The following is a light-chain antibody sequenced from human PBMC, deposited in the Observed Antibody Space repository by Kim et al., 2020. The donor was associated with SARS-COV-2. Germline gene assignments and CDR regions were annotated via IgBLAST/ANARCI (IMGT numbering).Light chain of an antibody. CDR2: DVT. J-gene: IGLJ1*01. CDR1: TSDVGTYTY. CDR3: ASYTNSNTFV. V-gene: IGLV2-14*03. Sequence: GQSITISCTRTTSDVGTYTYVSWYRQHPGRAPKVIIHDVTKRPSGVSNRFSGSKSANTASLTISDLQAEDEADYYCASYTNSNTFVFGTGTKVTVL.